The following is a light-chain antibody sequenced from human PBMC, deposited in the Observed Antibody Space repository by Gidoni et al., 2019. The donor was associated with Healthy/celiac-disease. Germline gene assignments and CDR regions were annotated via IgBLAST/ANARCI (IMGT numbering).Light chain of an antibody. CDR1: QSVSSSY. Sequence: EIVLTQSPGTLSLYPGERATLSCSASQSVSSSYLAWYQQKPGQAPRLLLYGASSRAPGIPDRFIGSGSGTDFSLTSSRLEPEDFAVYYCQQYGSSPGTFGQGTKVEIK. J-gene: IGKJ1*01. CDR3: QQYGSSPGT. CDR2: GAS. V-gene: IGKV3-20*01.